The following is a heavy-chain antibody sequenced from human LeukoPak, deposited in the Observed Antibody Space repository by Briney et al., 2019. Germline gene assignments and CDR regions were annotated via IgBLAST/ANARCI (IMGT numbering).Heavy chain of an antibody. CDR2: MYLSGTT. CDR1: GDSINSLDL. J-gene: IGHJ4*02. Sequence: SGTLSLTCTVSGDSINSLDLWSWVRQPPGKGLEWIGEMYLSGTTHSNPSVKSRVTISIDKSKNQFFLNLSSVTAADTAVYYCAGLVGRYSSGLYYYYFGYWGQGTLVTVSS. V-gene: IGHV4-4*02. D-gene: IGHD3-22*01. CDR3: AGLVGRYSSGLYYYYFGY.